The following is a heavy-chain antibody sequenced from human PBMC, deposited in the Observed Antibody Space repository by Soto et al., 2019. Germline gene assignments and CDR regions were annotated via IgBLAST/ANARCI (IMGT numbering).Heavy chain of an antibody. D-gene: IGHD3-3*01. CDR3: VLIWVGLPFFAHYSYSALDL. V-gene: IGHV2-26*04. CDR2: IFSNDEK. CDR1: GFPLSNARMD. J-gene: IGHJ6*02. Sequence: SGATPVTATRTLTLTGTVSGFPLSNARMDVSWIRQPPGKALEWLAHIFSNDEKSYSTSLKSRLAISKDTSKSQVVLTMTNMDPVDTATYYWVLIWVGLPFFAHYSYSALDLWGHGT.